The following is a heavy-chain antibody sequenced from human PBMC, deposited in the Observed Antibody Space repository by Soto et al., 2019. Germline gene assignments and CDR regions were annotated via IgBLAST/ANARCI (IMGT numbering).Heavy chain of an antibody. D-gene: IGHD2-15*01. CDR2: IYYSGST. CDR1: GGSISSSSYY. Sequence: SETLSLTCTVSGGSISSSSYYWGWIRQPPGKGLEWIGSIYYSGSTYYNPSLKSRVTISVDTSKNQFSLKLSSVTAADTAVYYCARSPLYCSGGSCYPYYYYYYMDVWGKGTTVTVSS. CDR3: ARSPLYCSGGSCYPYYYYYYMDV. J-gene: IGHJ6*03. V-gene: IGHV4-39*01.